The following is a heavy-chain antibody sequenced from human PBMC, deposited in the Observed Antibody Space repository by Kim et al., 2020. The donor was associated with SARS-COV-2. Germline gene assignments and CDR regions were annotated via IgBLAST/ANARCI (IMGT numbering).Heavy chain of an antibody. CDR2: T. V-gene: IGHV4-39*07. J-gene: IGHJ4*02. CDR3: ARGRDGYNFDY. Sequence: TYYHPSLKSRVTISVDTSKNQFSLKLSSVTAADTAVYYCARGRDGYNFDYWGQGTLVTVSS. D-gene: IGHD5-12*01.